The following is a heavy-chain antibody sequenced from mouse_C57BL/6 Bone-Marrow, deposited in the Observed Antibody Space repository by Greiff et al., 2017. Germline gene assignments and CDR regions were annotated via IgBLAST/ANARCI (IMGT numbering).Heavy chain of an antibody. V-gene: IGHV1-54*01. CDR3: ARMVKGY. CDR2: INPGSGGT. J-gene: IGHJ2*01. CDR1: GYAFTNYL. D-gene: IGHD2-2*01. Sequence: VQLQQSGAELVRPGTSVKVSCKASGYAFTNYLIEWVKQRPGQGLEWIGVINPGSGGTNYNEKFKGKATLTADKSSSTAYMQLSIRTSEDSAVYFCARMVKGYWGQGTTLTVSS.